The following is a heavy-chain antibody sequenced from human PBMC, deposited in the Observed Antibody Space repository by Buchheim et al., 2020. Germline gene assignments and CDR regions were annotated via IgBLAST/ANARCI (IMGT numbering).Heavy chain of an antibody. CDR1: GGSISSSRYY. CDR2: TYYTGST. CDR3: ASRTCSDGVCYHYYGMDV. V-gene: IGHV4-39*02. J-gene: IGHJ6*02. D-gene: IGHD2-8*01. Sequence: QLQLQESGPGLVKPAETLSLTCAVSGGSISSSRYYWGWIRQPPGKGLEWIGRTYYTGSTHYNPSLKRRVTISVDTSTNHFSWKLTSVTAADTAVYYCASRTCSDGVCYHYYGMDVWGQGIT.